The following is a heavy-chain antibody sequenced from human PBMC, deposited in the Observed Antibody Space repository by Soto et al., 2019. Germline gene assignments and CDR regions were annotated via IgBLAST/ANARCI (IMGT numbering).Heavy chain of an antibody. D-gene: IGHD3-22*01. CDR3: ARDYPDSSGYYYFDY. CDR2: IYYSGST. V-gene: IGHV4-59*01. CDR1: GGSISSYY. Sequence: ETLSLTCTVSGGSISSYYWSWIRQPPGKGLEWIGYIYYSGSTNYNPSLKSRVTISVDTSKNQFSLKLSSVTAADTAVYYCARDYPDSSGYYYFDYWGQGTLVTVSS. J-gene: IGHJ4*02.